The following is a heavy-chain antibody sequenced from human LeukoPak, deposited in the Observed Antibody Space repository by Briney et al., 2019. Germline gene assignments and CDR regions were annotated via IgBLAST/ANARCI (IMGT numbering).Heavy chain of an antibody. Sequence: PGGSLRLSCAASGFTFSSYAMGWVRQAPGKGLEWVSSISGSGSGTNYADSVKGRFTISRDNSKNTLYLQMNSLRAEDTAVYYCAKTYIVATTYFDYWGQGALVTVSS. D-gene: IGHD5-12*01. J-gene: IGHJ4*02. V-gene: IGHV3-23*01. CDR2: ISGSGSGT. CDR3: AKTYIVATTYFDY. CDR1: GFTFSSYA.